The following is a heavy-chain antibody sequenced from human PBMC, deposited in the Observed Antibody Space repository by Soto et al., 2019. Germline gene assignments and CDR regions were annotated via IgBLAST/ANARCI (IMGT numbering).Heavy chain of an antibody. J-gene: IGHJ2*01. CDR3: ARGRWLTKGPGYFDL. D-gene: IGHD2-8*02. V-gene: IGHV1-69*01. CDR1: GGNFSSYA. Sequence: QVQLVQSGAAVKKPGSSVKVSCKASGGNFSSYAISWVRQAPGQGLEWMGGIIPIFGTANYAQKFQGRVTITADESTSTAYMELSSLRSEDTAVYSCARGRWLTKGPGYFDLWGRGTLVTVS. CDR2: IIPIFGTA.